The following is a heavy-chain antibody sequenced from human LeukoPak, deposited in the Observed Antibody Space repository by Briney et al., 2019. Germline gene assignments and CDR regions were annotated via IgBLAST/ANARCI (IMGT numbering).Heavy chain of an antibody. CDR2: ISSSSSTI. Sequence: PGGSLRLSCAASGFTFSSHEMNWVRQAPGKGLEWVSYISSSSSTIYYTESVKGRFTISRDNAKNSLYLQMNSLRAEDTAVYYCARESGPRGYYDSSGSYPNDAFDIWGQGTMVAVSS. J-gene: IGHJ3*02. CDR3: ARESGPRGYYDSSGSYPNDAFDI. CDR1: GFTFSSHE. D-gene: IGHD3-22*01. V-gene: IGHV3-48*03.